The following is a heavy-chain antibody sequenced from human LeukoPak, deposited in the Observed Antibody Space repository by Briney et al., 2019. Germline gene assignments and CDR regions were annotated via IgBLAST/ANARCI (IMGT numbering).Heavy chain of an antibody. D-gene: IGHD3-3*01. CDR3: ARLSNDEWFQEPPRVDY. J-gene: IGHJ4*02. CDR2: IYHSGST. CDR1: GCSISSGYY. Sequence: PSETLSLTCAVSGCSISSGYYWGWTRQPPGKGLEWIGSIYHSGSTYYNPSLKSRVTISVDTSKNQFSLKLSSVTAADTAVYYCARLSNDEWFQEPPRVDYWGQGTLVTVSS. V-gene: IGHV4-38-2*01.